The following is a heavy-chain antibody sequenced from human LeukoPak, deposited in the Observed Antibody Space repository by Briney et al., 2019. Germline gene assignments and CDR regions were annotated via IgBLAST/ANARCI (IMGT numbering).Heavy chain of an antibody. V-gene: IGHV3-23*01. J-gene: IGHJ3*02. CDR1: GFTFSSYA. Sequence: PGGSLRLSCAASGFTFSSYAMSWVRQAPGKGLEWVSAISGSGGSTYYADSVKGRFTISRDNSKNTLYLQMNSLRAEDTAVYYCARVLVATFDAFDIWGQGTMVTVSS. CDR3: ARVLVATFDAFDI. D-gene: IGHD3-16*01. CDR2: ISGSGGST.